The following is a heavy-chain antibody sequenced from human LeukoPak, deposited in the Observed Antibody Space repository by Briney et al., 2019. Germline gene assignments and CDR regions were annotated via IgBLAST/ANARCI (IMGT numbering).Heavy chain of an antibody. V-gene: IGHV3-23*01. Sequence: GGSLRLSCAASGFTFSNYAMSWVRQAPGKGLEWVSGIGGSGGSTYYADSVTGRFTISRDNSKNTLYVQMSSLRAEDTAVYYCAKGGDWETLDYWGQGTLLTVPS. CDR3: AKGGDWETLDY. CDR1: GFTFSNYA. CDR2: IGGSGGST. J-gene: IGHJ4*02. D-gene: IGHD1-26*01.